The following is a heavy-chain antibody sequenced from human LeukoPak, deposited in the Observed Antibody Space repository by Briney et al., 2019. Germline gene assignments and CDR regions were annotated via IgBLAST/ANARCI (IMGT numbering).Heavy chain of an antibody. J-gene: IGHJ4*02. V-gene: IGHV3-30*12. CDR1: GFIFSNYG. Sequence: GGSLRLSCATSGFIFSNYGMHWVRQAPGKGLEWVGLIYYDGTNKYYANSVKGRFTISSDNSKNTLFLQMNSLRVEDTAVYYCARQTTLATDFWGQGTLVTVSS. D-gene: IGHD1-7*01. CDR3: ARQTTLATDF. CDR2: IYYDGTNK.